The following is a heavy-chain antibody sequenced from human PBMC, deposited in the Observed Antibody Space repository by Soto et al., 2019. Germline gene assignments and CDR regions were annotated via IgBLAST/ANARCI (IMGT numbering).Heavy chain of an antibody. V-gene: IGHV1-2*04. CDR1: GYTFTGYY. CDR2: INPNSGGT. J-gene: IGHJ4*02. CDR3: ARSYSSSYYFDY. Sequence: ASVKVSCKASGYTFTGYYMHWVRQAPGQGLEWMGWINPNSGGTNYAQKFQGWVTMTRETSISTAYMELSRLRSDDTAVYYCARSYSSSYYFDYWGQGTLVTVSS. D-gene: IGHD6-6*01.